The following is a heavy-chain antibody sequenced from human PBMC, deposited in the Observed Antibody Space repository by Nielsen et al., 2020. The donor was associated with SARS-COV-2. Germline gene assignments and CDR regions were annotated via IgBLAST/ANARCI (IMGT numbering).Heavy chain of an antibody. CDR2: ISYDGSNK. D-gene: IGHD1-26*01. CDR3: ARTASGSYFGGFDY. J-gene: IGHJ4*02. Sequence: GESLKISCAASGFTFSSYAMHWVRQAPGKGLEWVAVISYDGSNKYYADSVKGRFTISRDNSKNTLYLQMNSLGAEDTAVYYCARTASGSYFGGFDYWGQGTLVTVSS. CDR1: GFTFSSYA. V-gene: IGHV3-30-3*01.